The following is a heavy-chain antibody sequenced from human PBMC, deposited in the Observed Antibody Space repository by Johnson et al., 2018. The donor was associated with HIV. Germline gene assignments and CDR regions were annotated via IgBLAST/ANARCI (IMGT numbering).Heavy chain of an antibody. CDR2: IGTAGDT. CDR3: ARARGSYYWGGWHDAFDI. J-gene: IGHJ3*02. V-gene: IGHV3-13*01. Sequence: VLLVESGGGLVQPGGSLRLSCAASGFTFSSYDMHWVRQPTGKGLEWVSEIGTAGDTYYPGSVKGRFTIPRENARNSLDLHMNSLRAGDTAVYYCARARGSYYWGGWHDAFDIWGQGTMVTVSS. CDR1: GFTFSSYD. D-gene: IGHD1-26*01.